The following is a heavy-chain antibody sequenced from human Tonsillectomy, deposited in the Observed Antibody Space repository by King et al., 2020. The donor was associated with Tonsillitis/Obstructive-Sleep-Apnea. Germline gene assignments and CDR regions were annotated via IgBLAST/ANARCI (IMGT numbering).Heavy chain of an antibody. D-gene: IGHD2-2*02. J-gene: IGHJ2*01. CDR1: GGSISSSSYY. CDR2: IYYSGST. CDR3: ARHRDCSSTSCYTRYWYFDL. Sequence: LQLQESGPGLVKPSETLSLTCTVSGGSISSSSYYWGWIRQPPGQGLEWIGSIYYSGSTYYNPSLKSRVTISVDTSKNQFSLKLSSVTAADTAVYYCARHRDCSSTSCYTRYWYFDLWGRGTLVTVSS. V-gene: IGHV4-39*01.